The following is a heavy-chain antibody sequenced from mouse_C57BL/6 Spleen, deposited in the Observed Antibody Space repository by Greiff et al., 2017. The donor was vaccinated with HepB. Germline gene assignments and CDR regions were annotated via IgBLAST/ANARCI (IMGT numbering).Heavy chain of an antibody. CDR1: GFTFSDYY. J-gene: IGHJ2*01. Sequence: EVQWVESEGGLVQPGSSMKLSCTASGFTFSDYYMAWVRQVPEKGLEWVANINYDGSSTYYLDSLKSRFIISRDNAKNILYLQMSSLKSEDTATYYCARDGDGYLYFDYWGQGTTLTVSS. V-gene: IGHV5-16*01. CDR3: ARDGDGYLYFDY. CDR2: INYDGSST. D-gene: IGHD2-3*01.